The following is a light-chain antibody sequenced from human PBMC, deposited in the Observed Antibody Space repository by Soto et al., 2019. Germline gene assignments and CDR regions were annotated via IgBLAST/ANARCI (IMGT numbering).Light chain of an antibody. CDR2: AAS. Sequence: AIRMTQSPSSFSASTGDRVTITCRASQGISSYLAWYQQKPGKAPKLLIYAASTLQSGVPSRFSGSGSGTDFTLTISCLQSEDSAIYYCQQADTFPITFGQGTRLEIK. CDR1: QGISSY. CDR3: QQADTFPIT. V-gene: IGKV1-8*01. J-gene: IGKJ5*01.